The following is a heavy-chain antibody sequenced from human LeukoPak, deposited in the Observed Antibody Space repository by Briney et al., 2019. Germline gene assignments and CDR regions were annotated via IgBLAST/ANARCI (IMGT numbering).Heavy chain of an antibody. V-gene: IGHV1-18*01. Sequence: ASVKVSCKASGYTFTNYGINWVRQAPGQGLEWMGWISAYNGNTNYAQKFHGRVTMTTDTSTSTAYMELRSLRSEDTAVYYCASVLWFGEFAYYFDYWGQGTLVTVSS. CDR2: ISAYNGNT. CDR3: ASVLWFGEFAYYFDY. J-gene: IGHJ4*02. CDR1: GYTFTNYG. D-gene: IGHD3-10*01.